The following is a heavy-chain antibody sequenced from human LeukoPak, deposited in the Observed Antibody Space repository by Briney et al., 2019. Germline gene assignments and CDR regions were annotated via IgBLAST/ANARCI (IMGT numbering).Heavy chain of an antibody. D-gene: IGHD6-13*01. J-gene: IGHJ4*02. CDR2: ISYDGSNK. CDR1: GFTFSSYA. V-gene: IGHV3-30*04. CDR3: ARDDVAAAGTGSFDY. Sequence: PGRSLRLSCAASGFTFSSYAMHWVRQAPGKGLEGVAVISYDGSNKYYADSVKGRFTISRGNSKNTLYLQMNSLRAEDTAVYYCARDDVAAAGTGSFDYWGQGTLVTVSS.